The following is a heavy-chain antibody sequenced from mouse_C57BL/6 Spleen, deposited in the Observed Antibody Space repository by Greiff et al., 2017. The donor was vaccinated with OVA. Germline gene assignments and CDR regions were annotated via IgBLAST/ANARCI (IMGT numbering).Heavy chain of an antibody. V-gene: IGHV1-64*01. D-gene: IGHD2-5*01. CDR3: ARYNYSNSSWFAY. CDR2: IHPNSGST. CDR1: GYTFTSYW. Sequence: QVQLQQPGAELVKPEASVKLSCKASGYTFTSYWMHWVKQRPGQGLEWIGMIHPNSGSTNYNEKFKSKATLTVDKSSSTAYMQLSSLTSEDSAVYYCARYNYSNSSWFAYWGQGTLVTVSA. J-gene: IGHJ3*01.